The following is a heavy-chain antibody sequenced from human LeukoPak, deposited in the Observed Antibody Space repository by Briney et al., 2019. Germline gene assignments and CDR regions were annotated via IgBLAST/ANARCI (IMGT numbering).Heavy chain of an antibody. CDR3: ARDGPTYCGGDCYWGPFDY. CDR2: INWNGGST. D-gene: IGHD2-21*02. V-gene: IGHV3-20*04. CDR1: AFTFNTFDNFA. Sequence: GGSLRLSCSVSAFTFNTFDNFAMNWVRQAPGKGLEWVSGINWNGGSTGYADSVKGRFTISRDNAKNSLYLQMNSLRAEDTALYYCARDGPTYCGGDCYWGPFDYWGQGTLVTVSS. J-gene: IGHJ4*02.